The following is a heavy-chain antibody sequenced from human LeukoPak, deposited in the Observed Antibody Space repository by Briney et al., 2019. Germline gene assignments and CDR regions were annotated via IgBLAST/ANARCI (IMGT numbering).Heavy chain of an antibody. V-gene: IGHV3-43*02. CDR3: AMNYYYDSSGYYSGAFDI. J-gene: IGHJ3*02. CDR2: ISGDGCST. Sequence: GGSLRLSCAASGFTFDDYAMHWVCQAPGKGLEWVSLISGDGCSTYYADSVKGRFTISRDNSKNSLYLQMNSLRTEDTALYYCAMNYYYDSSGYYSGAFDIWGQGTMVTVSS. CDR1: GFTFDDYA. D-gene: IGHD3-22*01.